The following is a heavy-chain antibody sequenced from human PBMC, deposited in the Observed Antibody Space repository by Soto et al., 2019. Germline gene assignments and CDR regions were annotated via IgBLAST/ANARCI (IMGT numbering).Heavy chain of an antibody. CDR3: ARARGRMATMIGFDY. CDR1: GGTFSSYA. Sequence: QVQLVQSGAEVKKPGSSVKVSCKASGGTFSSYAISWVRQAPGQGLEWMGGIIPIFGTANYAQKFQGRVTITAYESTSVAYMELNSLRSEDTGVYYGARARGRMATMIGFDYWGQGTLVTVSS. CDR2: IIPIFGTA. J-gene: IGHJ4*02. V-gene: IGHV1-69*12. D-gene: IGHD3-22*01.